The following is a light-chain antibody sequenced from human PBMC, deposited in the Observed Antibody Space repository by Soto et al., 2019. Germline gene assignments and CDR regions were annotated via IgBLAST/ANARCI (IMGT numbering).Light chain of an antibody. CDR3: QQRSNWPIT. Sequence: EIVLTQSPATLSLSPGERATLSCRASQSVSSYLAWYQQKPGQAPRLLIYDASNRATGIPARFSGSGSGTDCTLTISSLEPQDFAVYYCQQRSNWPITFGQGTRLEIK. CDR1: QSVSSY. V-gene: IGKV3-11*01. CDR2: DAS. J-gene: IGKJ5*01.